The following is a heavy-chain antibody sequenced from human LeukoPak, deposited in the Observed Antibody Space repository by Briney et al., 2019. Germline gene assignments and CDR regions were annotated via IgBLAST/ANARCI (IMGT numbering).Heavy chain of an antibody. CDR2: ISGSAITT. V-gene: IGHV3-23*01. CDR3: AKDQRFGDLDDY. J-gene: IGHJ4*02. CDR1: GFTFSNYA. Sequence: RGSLRLSCSTSGFTFSNYAMSWVRQAPGKGLEWVSAISGSAITTYYADSVKGRFAISRDNSKNTLYLQMTSLRAEDTAVYYCAKDQRFGDLDDYRGQGTLVTVSS. D-gene: IGHD3-10*01.